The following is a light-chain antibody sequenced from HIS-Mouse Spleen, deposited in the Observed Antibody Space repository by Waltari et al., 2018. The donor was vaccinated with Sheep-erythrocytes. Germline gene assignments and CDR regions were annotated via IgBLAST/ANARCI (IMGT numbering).Light chain of an antibody. Sequence: SYELTQPHSVSVSPGQTASITCSGDKWGDKYACWYQQKPGQSPVLVIYQDSKRPSGIPERFSGSNSGNTATLTISGTQAMDEADYYCQAWDSSTAVFGGGTKLTVL. CDR2: QDS. J-gene: IGLJ2*01. CDR1: KWGDKY. V-gene: IGLV3-1*01. CDR3: QAWDSSTAV.